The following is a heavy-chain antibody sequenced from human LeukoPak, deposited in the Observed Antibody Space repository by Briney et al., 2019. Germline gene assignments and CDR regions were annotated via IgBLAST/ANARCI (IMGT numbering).Heavy chain of an antibody. Sequence: GASVKVSCKASGYTFTSYGISWVRQAPGQGLEWMGWISAYNGNTNYAQKLQGRVTMTTDTSTSTAYMELRSLRSDDTAVYYCARDSSSWDDDNWFDPWGQGTLVTVSS. CDR1: GYTFTSYG. CDR3: ARDSSSWDDDNWFDP. CDR2: ISAYNGNT. V-gene: IGHV1-18*01. J-gene: IGHJ5*02. D-gene: IGHD6-13*01.